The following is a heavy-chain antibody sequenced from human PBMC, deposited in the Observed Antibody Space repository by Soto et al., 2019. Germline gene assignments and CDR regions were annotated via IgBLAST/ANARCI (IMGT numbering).Heavy chain of an antibody. CDR1: GFTFSSYG. CDR3: AKGTLRYFEWLSPDY. J-gene: IGHJ4*02. V-gene: IGHV3-30*18. CDR2: ISYDGSNK. Sequence: PGGSLRLSCAASGFTFSSYGMHWVRQAPGKGLEWVAVISYDGSNKYYADSVKGRFTISRDNSKNTLYLQMNSLRAEDTAVYYCAKGTLRYFEWLSPDYWGQGNLVTVSS. D-gene: IGHD3-9*01.